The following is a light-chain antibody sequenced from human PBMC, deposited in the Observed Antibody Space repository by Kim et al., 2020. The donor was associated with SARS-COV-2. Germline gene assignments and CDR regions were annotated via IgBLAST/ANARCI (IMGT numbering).Light chain of an antibody. CDR1: QSVSSY. CDR3: QQRSNWPLT. V-gene: IGKV3-11*01. Sequence: EIVLTQSQATLSLSPGERATLSCRASQSVSSYLAWYQQKPGQAPRLLIYDASNRATGIPARFSGSGSGKDFSLTISSLEPEDFAVYYCQQRSNWPLTYGGGTNVDIK. CDR2: DAS. J-gene: IGKJ4*01.